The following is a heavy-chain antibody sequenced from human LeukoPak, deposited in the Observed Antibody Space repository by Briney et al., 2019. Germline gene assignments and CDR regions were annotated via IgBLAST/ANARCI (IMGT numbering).Heavy chain of an antibody. CDR2: IYPKSGGT. J-gene: IGHJ5*02. D-gene: IGHD3-9*01. V-gene: IGHV1-2*02. CDR1: GDSLSRYT. Sequence: ASVKVSCKASGDSLSRYTVIWVRQAPGQGLEWMGWIYPKSGGTNSAQKFQGRVTMTRDTSISTAYMELSRLKFDDTAVYYCARVSTSGYRDWLDPWGQGTLVTVSS. CDR3: ARVSTSGYRDWLDP.